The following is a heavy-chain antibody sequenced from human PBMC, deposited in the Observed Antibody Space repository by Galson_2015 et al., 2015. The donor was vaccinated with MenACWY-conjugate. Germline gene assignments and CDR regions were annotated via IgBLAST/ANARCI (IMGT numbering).Heavy chain of an antibody. CDR1: GYSFTGYW. CDR3: ARRGVRGLTDDAF. V-gene: IGHV5-51*01. Sequence: QSGAEVKKSGDSLKISCAASGYSFTGYWIVWVRQMPGKGLEWMGIIYPGDSDTTYSPSFEGQVTMSADKSISTAYLQWSSLKTSDSAIYFCARRGVRGLTDDAF. J-gene: IGHJ3*01. D-gene: IGHD3-10*01. CDR2: IYPGDSDT.